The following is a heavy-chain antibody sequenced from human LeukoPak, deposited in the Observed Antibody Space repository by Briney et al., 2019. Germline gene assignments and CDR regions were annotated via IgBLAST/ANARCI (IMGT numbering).Heavy chain of an antibody. CDR3: AKASDRQGTDAFDI. CDR2: IKQDGSEK. V-gene: IGHV3-7*03. Sequence: GGSLRLSCAASGFTFSNYWMSWVRQAPGKGLEWVANIKQDGSEKYYVDSVKGRFTISRDNAKNSLYLQMNSLRAEDTALYYCAKASDRQGTDAFDIWGQGTMVTVSS. J-gene: IGHJ3*02. CDR1: GFTFSNYW.